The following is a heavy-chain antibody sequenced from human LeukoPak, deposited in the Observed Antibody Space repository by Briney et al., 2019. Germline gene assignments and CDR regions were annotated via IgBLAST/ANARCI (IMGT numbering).Heavy chain of an antibody. CDR3: ARVGSWYYDFWSGYYDFDY. V-gene: IGHV1-18*01. CDR2: ISAYNGNT. CDR1: GYTFTSYG. J-gene: IGHJ4*02. D-gene: IGHD3-3*01. Sequence: ASVKVSCKASGYTFTSYGISWVRQAPGQGLEWMGSISAYNGNTNYAQKLQGRVTMTTDTSTSTAYMELRSLRSDDTAVYYCARVGSWYYDFWSGYYDFDYWGQGTLVTVSS.